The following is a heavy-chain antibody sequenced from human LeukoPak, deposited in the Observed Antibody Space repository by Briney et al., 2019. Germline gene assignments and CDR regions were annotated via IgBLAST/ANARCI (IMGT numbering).Heavy chain of an antibody. V-gene: IGHV4-38-2*02. J-gene: IGHJ4*02. CDR1: GYSISRGYY. CDR2: IYHTGDT. Sequence: PSETLSLTCTVSGYSISRGYYWGWIRQPPGKGLEWIGNIYHTGDTYYNPSLKSRVTISVDTSQNQFSLRLSSVTAADTAVYYCARDLDVSDFSGYDSGGQGTLVTVSS. D-gene: IGHD3-22*01. CDR3: ARDLDVSDFSGYDS.